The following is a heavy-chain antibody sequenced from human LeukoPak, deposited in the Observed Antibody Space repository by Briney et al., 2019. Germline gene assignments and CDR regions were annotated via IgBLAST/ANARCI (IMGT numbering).Heavy chain of an antibody. CDR2: IKQDGTEK. J-gene: IGHJ4*02. Sequence: GGSLRLSCAAPGFTFSTYWMSWVRQAPGKGLEWVANIKQDGTEKYYVDSVKGRFTISRDNAKNSLYLQMNSLRAEDTAVYYCARGYTYGYIFYFDYWGQGTLVTVSS. V-gene: IGHV3-7*01. D-gene: IGHD5-18*01. CDR3: ARGYTYGYIFYFDY. CDR1: GFTFSTYW.